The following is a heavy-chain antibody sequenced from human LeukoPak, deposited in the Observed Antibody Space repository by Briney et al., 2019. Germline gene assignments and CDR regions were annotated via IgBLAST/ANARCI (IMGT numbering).Heavy chain of an antibody. J-gene: IGHJ6*02. CDR2: ISYDGSNK. Sequence: PGGSLRLSCAASGFTFSSYAMHWVRQAPGKGLEWVAVISYDGSNKYYADSVKGRFTISRDNSKNTLYLQMNSLRAEDTAVYYGARPEYYYYGRDVWAQGPTVTVPS. CDR1: GFTFSSYA. CDR3: ARPEYYYYGRDV. V-gene: IGHV3-30-3*01.